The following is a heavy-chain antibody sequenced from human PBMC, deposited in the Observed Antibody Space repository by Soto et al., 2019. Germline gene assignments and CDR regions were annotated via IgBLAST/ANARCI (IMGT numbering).Heavy chain of an antibody. CDR1: GFTFSSYW. V-gene: IGHV3-74*01. CDR2: INSDGSGA. D-gene: IGHD5-18*01. J-gene: IGHJ4*02. Sequence: EVQLVESGGGLVQPGASLTLSCAASGFTFSSYWMHLVRQAPGKGLVWVSRINSDGSGAYHEDSVKGRLTISRDNAKNTLYMQMSTLIVEDTAVYFCARGDGDRYDGHGYLGRHWGQGTLVTVSS. CDR3: ARGDGDRYDGHGYLGRH.